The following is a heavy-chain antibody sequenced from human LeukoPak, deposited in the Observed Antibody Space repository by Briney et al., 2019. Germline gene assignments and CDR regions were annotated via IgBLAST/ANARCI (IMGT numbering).Heavy chain of an antibody. Sequence: SETLSLTCTCSGGSISSYYWSWLRQPPGTGLEGIGDIYYSGSTNYPPSLLSRVTIAVDTSKIQFPMRLTSVTATDTAVYYCAGGSWGREFDYWGQGTLVTVSS. J-gene: IGHJ4*02. CDR3: AGGSWGREFDY. D-gene: IGHD3-16*01. CDR2: IYYSGST. V-gene: IGHV4-59*01. CDR1: GGSISSYY.